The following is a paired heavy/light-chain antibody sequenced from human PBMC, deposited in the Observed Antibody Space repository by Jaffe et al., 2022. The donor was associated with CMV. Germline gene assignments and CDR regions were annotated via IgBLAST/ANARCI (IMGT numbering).Light chain of an antibody. CDR2: AAS. CDR1: QGIYTY. V-gene: IGKV1-9*01. Sequence: DIQVTQSPSFLSASVGDTVTITCRASQGIYTYLAWYQQKPGNAPKLLIYAASALQSGVPSRFSGSASGTEFTLTISSLQPEDFATYYCQQLNTYPLTFGGGTKVEVK. J-gene: IGKJ4*01. CDR3: QQLNTYPLT.
Heavy chain of an antibody. Sequence: DVQLVESGGSLVQPGGSLRLSCVGSGFMFSDYYMEWVRQGPGKGLEWVGRSKNKRYSPPTEYAASVKGRFTISRDDSKNSLYLQMTSLKTDDTAVYFCARSRGSYYGFDIWGQGTLVTVSS. CDR1: GFMFSDYY. J-gene: IGHJ3*02. CDR3: ARSRGSYYGFDI. D-gene: IGHD1-26*01. V-gene: IGHV3-72*01. CDR2: SKNKRYSPPT.